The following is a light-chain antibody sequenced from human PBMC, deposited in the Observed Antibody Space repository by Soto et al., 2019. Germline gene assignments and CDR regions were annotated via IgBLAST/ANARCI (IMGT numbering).Light chain of an antibody. CDR2: KAS. Sequence: DIQMTQSPSTLSASVGDRVTITCRASPSISSWLAWYQQKPGKAPKLLIYKASSLESGVPSRFSGSGSGTESTLTISSLQPDDFATYYCQQYNSFPITFGQGTRLEIK. CDR3: QQYNSFPIT. J-gene: IGKJ5*01. V-gene: IGKV1-5*03. CDR1: PSISSW.